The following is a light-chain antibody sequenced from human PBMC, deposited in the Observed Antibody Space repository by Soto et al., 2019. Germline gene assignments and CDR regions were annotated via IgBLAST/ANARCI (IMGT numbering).Light chain of an antibody. V-gene: IGKV3-15*01. CDR1: QIVGNS. CDR3: QQYFEWPPMT. Sequence: EVVMTKSPATLSVSPGDRATLSCVGSQIVGNSVAWYQQKPGQAPRLLMYGASNRATGIPARFSGSGSGTEFTLTISSLRSEDSAIYYCQQYFEWPPMTFGQGTKVDI. CDR2: GAS. J-gene: IGKJ1*01.